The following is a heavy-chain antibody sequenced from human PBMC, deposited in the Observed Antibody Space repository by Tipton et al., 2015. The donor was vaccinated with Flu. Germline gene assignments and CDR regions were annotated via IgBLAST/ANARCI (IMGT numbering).Heavy chain of an antibody. CDR2: ICQSGST. D-gene: IGHD3-10*01. V-gene: IGHV4-38-2*02. CDR1: GDSIGRAYC. CDR3: ARDQGFGAGMTYNYYLMDV. Sequence: TLSLTCSVSGDSIGRAYCWGWIRQPPGKGLEWIGNICQSGSTYYNPSLQSRLTISVDTSKSQFSLRLNAVSAADTAIYYCARDQGFGAGMTYNYYLMDVWGQGTTVTVSS. J-gene: IGHJ6*02.